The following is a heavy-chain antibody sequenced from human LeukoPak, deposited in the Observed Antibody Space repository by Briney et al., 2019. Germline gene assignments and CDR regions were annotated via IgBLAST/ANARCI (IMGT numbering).Heavy chain of an antibody. CDR2: IIPIFGTA. Sequence: SVKVSCKASGGTFSSYAISWVRQAPGQGLEWMGGIIPIFGTANYAQKFQGRVTMTEDTSTDTAYMELSSLRSEDTAVYYCATVLYGSGSYLFDYWGQGTLVTVSS. D-gene: IGHD3-10*01. CDR3: ATVLYGSGSYLFDY. J-gene: IGHJ4*02. CDR1: GGTFSSYA. V-gene: IGHV1-69*06.